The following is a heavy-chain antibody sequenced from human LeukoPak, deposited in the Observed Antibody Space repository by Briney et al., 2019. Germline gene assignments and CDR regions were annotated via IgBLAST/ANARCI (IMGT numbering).Heavy chain of an antibody. CDR2: IYHSGST. Sequence: SETLSLTCAVSGGSISSGGYSWSWIRQPPGKGLEWIGYIYHSGSTYYNPSLKSRVTISVDRSKNQSSLKLSSVTAADTAVYYCARHSSGYYYGNAFDIWGQGTMVTVSS. CDR1: GGSISSGGYS. CDR3: ARHSSGYYYGNAFDI. D-gene: IGHD3-22*01. J-gene: IGHJ3*02. V-gene: IGHV4-30-2*01.